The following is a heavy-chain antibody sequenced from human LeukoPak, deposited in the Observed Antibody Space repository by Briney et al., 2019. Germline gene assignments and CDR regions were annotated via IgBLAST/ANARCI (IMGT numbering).Heavy chain of an antibody. V-gene: IGHV1-2*04. J-gene: IGHJ4*02. CDR3: ARDMVSTATPYFDY. D-gene: IGHD3-10*01. CDR2: INPNSGGT. CDR1: GYTFTSYF. Sequence: ASVKVSCKVSGYTFTSYFIRWVRQAPGQGLEWMGWINPNSGGTNYAQEFQGWVTMTRDTSINTAYMELSRLRSDDTAVYYCARDMVSTATPYFDYWGQGTLITVSS.